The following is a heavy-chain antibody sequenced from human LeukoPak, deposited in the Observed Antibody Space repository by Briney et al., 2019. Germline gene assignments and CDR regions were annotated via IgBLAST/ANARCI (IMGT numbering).Heavy chain of an antibody. CDR2: IYYSGST. Sequence: SETLSLTCTVSGGSISSGDYYWSWIRQPPGKGLEWIGYIYYSGSTYYNPSLKSRVTISVDTSKNQFSLKLSSVTAADTAVYYCARGTRWGAFDIWGQGTMVTVSS. J-gene: IGHJ3*02. V-gene: IGHV4-30-4*01. D-gene: IGHD3-16*01. CDR3: ARGTRWGAFDI. CDR1: GGSISSGDYY.